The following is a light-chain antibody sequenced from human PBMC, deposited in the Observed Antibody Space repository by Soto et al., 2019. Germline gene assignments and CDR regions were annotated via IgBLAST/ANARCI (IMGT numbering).Light chain of an antibody. Sequence: DIQMTQSPSTLAASVRDTVTITCRASQRMSGWLAWHQQKPGKAPKLLLYKTSTLESGVPSRFSGSGSGTEFTLTISSLQPDDFAAYYCQQYNSYPWTFGQGTKVDI. CDR3: QQYNSYPWT. J-gene: IGKJ1*01. V-gene: IGKV1-5*03. CDR2: KTS. CDR1: QRMSGW.